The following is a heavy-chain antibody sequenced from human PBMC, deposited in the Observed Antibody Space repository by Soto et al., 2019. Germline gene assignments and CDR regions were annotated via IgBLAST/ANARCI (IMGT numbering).Heavy chain of an antibody. V-gene: IGHV3-23*01. D-gene: IGHD3-22*01. CDR3: AKVSSRDYYDSSGLPFY. CDR2: SSGSGGST. Sequence: GGSLRLSCAASGFTFSSYAMSWVRQAPGKGLEWVSASSGSGGSTYYADSVKGRFTISSDNSKNTLYLQMNSLRAEDTAVYYCAKVSSRDYYDSSGLPFYWGQGTLVTVSS. CDR1: GFTFSSYA. J-gene: IGHJ4*02.